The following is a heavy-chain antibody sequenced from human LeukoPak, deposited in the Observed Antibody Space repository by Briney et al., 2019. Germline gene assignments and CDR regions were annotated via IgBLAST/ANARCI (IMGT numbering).Heavy chain of an antibody. D-gene: IGHD2-15*01. CDR3: ARYCSGGSCSSTDY. Sequence: GGSLRLSCAASGFTFSSYEMNWVRQAPGKGLEWVSYISSSGSTKYYADSVKGRFTISRDNAKNSLYLQMNSLRAEDTAVYYCARYCSGGSCSSTDYWGQGTLSPSPQ. J-gene: IGHJ4*02. CDR1: GFTFSSYE. CDR2: ISSSGSTK. V-gene: IGHV3-48*03.